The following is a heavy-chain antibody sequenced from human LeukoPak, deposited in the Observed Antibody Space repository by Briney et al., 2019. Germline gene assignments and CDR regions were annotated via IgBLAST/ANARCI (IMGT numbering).Heavy chain of an antibody. Sequence: ASVKVSFKASGYTFSGYYIHWVRQAPGQGLEWMGWINPNSGDTHYTQKFQGSVTMPRDTSINTAYMEVSSLRSDDTAVYYCARADSNSGRSFDHWGQGTLVTVSS. CDR2: INPNSGDT. V-gene: IGHV1-2*02. D-gene: IGHD3-10*01. J-gene: IGHJ4*02. CDR3: ARADSNSGRSFDH. CDR1: GYTFSGYY.